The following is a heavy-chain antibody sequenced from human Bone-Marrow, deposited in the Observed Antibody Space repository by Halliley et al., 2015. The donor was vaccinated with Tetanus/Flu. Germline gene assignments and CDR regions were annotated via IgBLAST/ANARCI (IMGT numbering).Heavy chain of an antibody. CDR1: GFNFSNFG. J-gene: IGHJ4*02. Sequence: VQLVQSGGGVVQPGRSLRLSCAASGFNFSNFGMHWVRQAPGKGLEWVAVISYEGAYKYYGDSVKGRVAISRDNTKNTLFLQMNSLRVEDTAVYYCAKDLHAISGVVPGEYWGLGTLVTVSS. D-gene: IGHD3-3*01. CDR3: AKDLHAISGVVPGEY. CDR2: ISYEGAYK. V-gene: IGHV3-30*18.